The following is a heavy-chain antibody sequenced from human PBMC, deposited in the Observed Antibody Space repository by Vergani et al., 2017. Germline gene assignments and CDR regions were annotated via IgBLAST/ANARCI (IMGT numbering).Heavy chain of an antibody. V-gene: IGHV4-38-2*01. D-gene: IGHD3-22*01. CDR2: IYHSGTT. CDR1: GYSISSGYY. J-gene: IGHJ4*02. Sequence: QVQLQESGPGLVKPSETLSLTCAVSGYSISSGYYWGWIRQPPGKGLEWIGSIYHSGTTYYNPSLKSRVAISVDTSKRRLSLKVKSVTAADTALYYCARRWVEYDTSGEHYVDSWGQGTLVTVSS. CDR3: ARRWVEYDTSGEHYVDS.